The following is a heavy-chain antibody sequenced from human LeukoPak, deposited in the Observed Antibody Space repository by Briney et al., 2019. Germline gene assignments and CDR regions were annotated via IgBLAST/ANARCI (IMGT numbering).Heavy chain of an antibody. D-gene: IGHD3-10*01. Sequence: SETLSLTCAVYGGSFSGYYWSWIRQPPGKGLEWIGEINHSGSTNYNPSLKSRVTISVDTSKNQFSLKLSSMTAADTAVYYCARRRKYYYGSGELDYWGQGTLVTVSS. CDR3: ARRRKYYYGSGELDY. V-gene: IGHV4-34*01. J-gene: IGHJ4*02. CDR1: GGSFSGYY. CDR2: INHSGST.